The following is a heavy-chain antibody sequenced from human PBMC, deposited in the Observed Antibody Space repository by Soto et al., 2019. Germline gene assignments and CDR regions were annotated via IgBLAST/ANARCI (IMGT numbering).Heavy chain of an antibody. D-gene: IGHD3-3*01. CDR1: GYSISSGYY. Sequence: PSETLSLTCAVSGYSISSGYYWGWIRQPPGKGLEWIGSIYHSGSTYYNPSLKSRVTISVDTSKNQFSLKLSSVTAADTAVYYCARGSGATIFSTAFDYWGQGTLVTVSS. CDR2: IYHSGST. V-gene: IGHV4-38-2*01. J-gene: IGHJ4*02. CDR3: ARGSGATIFSTAFDY.